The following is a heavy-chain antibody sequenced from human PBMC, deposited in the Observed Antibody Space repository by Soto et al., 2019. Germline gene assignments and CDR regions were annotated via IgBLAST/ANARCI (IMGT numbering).Heavy chain of an antibody. D-gene: IGHD3-9*01. CDR3: ARDGYYDILTGFSEFDY. Sequence: QVPLVQSGAEVKKPGASVKVSCKASGYTFTSYGISWVRQAPGQGLEWMGWISAYNGNTNYAQKLQGRVTMTTDTSTSTAYMELRSLRSDDTAVYYCARDGYYDILTGFSEFDYWGQGTLVTVSS. CDR1: GYTFTSYG. CDR2: ISAYNGNT. V-gene: IGHV1-18*01. J-gene: IGHJ4*02.